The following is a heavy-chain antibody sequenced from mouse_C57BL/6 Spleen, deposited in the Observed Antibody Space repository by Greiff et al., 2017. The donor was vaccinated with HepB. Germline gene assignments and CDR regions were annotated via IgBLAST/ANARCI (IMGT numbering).Heavy chain of an antibody. D-gene: IGHD5-2*01. CDR2: IYPGDGDT. Sequence: QVQLQQSGPELVKPGASVKISCKASGYAFSSSWMNWVKQRPGKGLEWIGRIYPGDGDTNYNGKFKGKATLTADKSSSTAYMQLSSLTSEDSAVYFCAREYDYAMDDWGKGTSVTVSS. CDR1: GYAFSSSW. J-gene: IGHJ4*01. CDR3: AREYDYAMDD. V-gene: IGHV1-82*01.